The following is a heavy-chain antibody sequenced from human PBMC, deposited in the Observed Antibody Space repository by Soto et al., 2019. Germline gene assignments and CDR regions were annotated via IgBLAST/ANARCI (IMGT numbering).Heavy chain of an antibody. Sequence: GGSLRLSCAASGFTFSSYSMNWVRQAPGKGLEWVSSISSSSSYIYYADSVKGRFTISRDNAKNSLCLQMNSLRAEDTAVYYCAREKVEMATTPAFDIWGQGTMVTVSS. CDR2: ISSSSSYI. CDR3: AREKVEMATTPAFDI. D-gene: IGHD5-12*01. V-gene: IGHV3-21*01. CDR1: GFTFSSYS. J-gene: IGHJ3*02.